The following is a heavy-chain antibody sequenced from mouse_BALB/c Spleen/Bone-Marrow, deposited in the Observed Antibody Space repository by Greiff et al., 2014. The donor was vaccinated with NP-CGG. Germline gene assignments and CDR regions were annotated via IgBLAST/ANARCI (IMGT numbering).Heavy chain of an antibody. D-gene: IGHD2-3*01. CDR1: GFTFSSYA. V-gene: IGHV5-9-1*01. Sequence: EVMLVESGGGLMKPGGSLKLSCAASGFTFSSYAMSWVRQTPEKRLEWVASISSGASYTYYLDSVKGRFTISRGNAKNTLYLQMSSLRSEDTAVYYCACLDGYFVPYWGQGTLVTVSA. CDR2: ISSGASYT. J-gene: IGHJ3*01. CDR3: ACLDGYFVPY.